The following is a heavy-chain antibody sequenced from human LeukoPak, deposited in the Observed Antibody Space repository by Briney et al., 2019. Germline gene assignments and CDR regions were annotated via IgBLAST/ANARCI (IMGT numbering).Heavy chain of an antibody. Sequence: GGSLRLSCAASGFTFSRYGMHWVRQAPGKGLVWVSRINSDGSSTSYADSVKGRFTISRDNAKNTLYLQMNSLRAEDTAVYYCARERIIVATYYYMDVWGKGTTVTVSS. CDR3: ARERIIVATYYYMDV. V-gene: IGHV3-74*01. CDR2: INSDGSST. D-gene: IGHD5-12*01. J-gene: IGHJ6*03. CDR1: GFTFSRYG.